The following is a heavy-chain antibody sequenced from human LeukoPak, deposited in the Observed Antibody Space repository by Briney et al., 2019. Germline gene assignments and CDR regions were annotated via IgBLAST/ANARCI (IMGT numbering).Heavy chain of an antibody. Sequence: EASVKVSCKASGYTFTGYYMHWVRQAPGQGLEWMGWINPNSGGTNYAQKFQGRVTMTRDTSISTAYMELSRLRSDDTAVYYCARSGIVATPYFGYWGQGTLVTVSS. CDR3: ARSGIVATPYFGY. J-gene: IGHJ4*02. CDR2: INPNSGGT. V-gene: IGHV1-2*02. CDR1: GYTFTGYY. D-gene: IGHD5-12*01.